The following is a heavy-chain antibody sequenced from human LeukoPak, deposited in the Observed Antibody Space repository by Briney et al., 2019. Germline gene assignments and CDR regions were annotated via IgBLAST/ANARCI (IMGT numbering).Heavy chain of an antibody. V-gene: IGHV4-34*01. CDR2: INHSGST. J-gene: IGHJ4*02. CDR1: GGSFSGYY. D-gene: IGHD3-22*01. Sequence: PSETLSLTCAVYGGSFSGYYWSWIRQPPGKGLEWIGEINHSGSTNYNPSLKSRVTISVDTSKNQFSLKLSSVTAADPAVYYCARALKYYYDSSFDYWGQGTLVTVSS. CDR3: ARALKYYYDSSFDY.